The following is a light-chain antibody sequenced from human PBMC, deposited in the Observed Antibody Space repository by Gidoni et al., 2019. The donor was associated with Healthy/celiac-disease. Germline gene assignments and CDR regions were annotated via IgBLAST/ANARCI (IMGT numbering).Light chain of an antibody. CDR3: QKYNNWPPRYT. CDR2: AS. V-gene: IGKV3-15*01. CDR1: QSVSSN. Sequence: EIVMTQSPATLSVSPGEGATLSCRASQSVSSNLAWYQQKPGASTRATGIPARFSGSGSGTEFTLTISSLQSEDFAVYYCQKYNNWPPRYTFGQGTKLEIK. J-gene: IGKJ2*01.